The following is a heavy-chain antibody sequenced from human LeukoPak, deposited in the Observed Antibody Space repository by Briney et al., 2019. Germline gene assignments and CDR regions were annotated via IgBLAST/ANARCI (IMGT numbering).Heavy chain of an antibody. CDR1: GGTFSSYA. Sequence: ASVKVSCKASGGTFSSYAISWVRQAPGQGLEWMGGIIPIFGTANYAQKFQGRVTITADESTSTAYMELSSLRSEDTAVYYCARDWPGQLVWPRYYYYYMDVWGKGTAVTVSS. CDR3: ARDWPGQLVWPRYYYYYMDV. D-gene: IGHD6-6*01. J-gene: IGHJ6*03. V-gene: IGHV1-69*13. CDR2: IIPIFGTA.